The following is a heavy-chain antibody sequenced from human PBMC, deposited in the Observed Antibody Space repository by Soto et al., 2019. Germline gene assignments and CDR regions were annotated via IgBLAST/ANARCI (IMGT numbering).Heavy chain of an antibody. Sequence: QVQLVQSGAEVKKPGSSVKVSCKASGGTFSSYAISWVRQAPGQGLEWMGGIIPIFGTANYAQKFQGRVTITADESTRAGYMELSSLRSEDTAVYYCARDLGGTRDCSGGSCYSDYWGQGTLVTVSS. V-gene: IGHV1-69*12. CDR1: GGTFSSYA. D-gene: IGHD2-15*01. CDR2: IIPIFGTA. CDR3: ARDLGGTRDCSGGSCYSDY. J-gene: IGHJ4*02.